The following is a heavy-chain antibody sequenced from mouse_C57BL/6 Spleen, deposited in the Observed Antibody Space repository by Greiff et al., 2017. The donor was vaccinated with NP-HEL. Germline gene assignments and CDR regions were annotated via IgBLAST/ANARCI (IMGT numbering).Heavy chain of an antibody. CDR2: IYPGSGST. D-gene: IGHD2-3*01. CDR3: ARWLLRAYYAMDY. Sequence: QVQLQQSGAELVKPGASVKMSCKASGYTFTSYWITWVKQRPGQGLEWIGDIYPGSGSTNYNEKFKSKATLTVDTSSSTAYMQLSSLTSEDSAVYYCARWLLRAYYAMDYWGQGTSVTVSS. CDR1: GYTFTSYW. J-gene: IGHJ4*01. V-gene: IGHV1-55*01.